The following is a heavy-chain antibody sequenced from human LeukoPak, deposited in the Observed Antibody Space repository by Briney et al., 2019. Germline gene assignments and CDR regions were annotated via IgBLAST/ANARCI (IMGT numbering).Heavy chain of an antibody. D-gene: IGHD3-10*01. CDR3: VRDGDYHFDY. CDR2: ISSSSSYI. CDR1: GFTFSGSS. V-gene: IGHV3-21*01. Sequence: PGGSLRLSCAASGFTFSGSSMSWVRQAPGKGLEWVSSISSSSSYIYYADSVKGRFTVSRDNAKNSLYLLMNSLRAEDTAVYYCVRDGDYHFDYWGQGTLVTVSS. J-gene: IGHJ4*02.